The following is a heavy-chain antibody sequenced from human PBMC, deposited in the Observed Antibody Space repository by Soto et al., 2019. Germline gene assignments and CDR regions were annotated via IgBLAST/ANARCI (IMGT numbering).Heavy chain of an antibody. Sequence: PGGSLRLSCAASGFTFSSYAMSWVRQAPGKGLEWVSAVSGSAANTFYADSVKGRFTISRDNSKNTLYLQMNSLRAEDTAVYYCGRVATTFSYYFDYWGQGTLVTVSS. J-gene: IGHJ4*02. CDR2: VSGSAANT. V-gene: IGHV3-23*01. D-gene: IGHD5-12*01. CDR1: GFTFSSYA. CDR3: GRVATTFSYYFDY.